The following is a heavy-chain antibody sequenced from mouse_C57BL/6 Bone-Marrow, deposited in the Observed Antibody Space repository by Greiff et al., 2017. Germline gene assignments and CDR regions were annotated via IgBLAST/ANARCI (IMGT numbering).Heavy chain of an antibody. CDR2: IHPNSGST. D-gene: IGHD1-1*01. CDR3: ARYGNLDY. V-gene: IGHV1-64*01. J-gene: IGHJ2*01. Sequence: QVQLQQPGAELVKPGASVKLSCKASGYTFTGYWMHWVKPRPGQGLEWIGMIHPNSGSTNYNEKFKSKATLTVDKSSSTSYMQRSSLTSEDAAVYYCARYGNLDYWGQGTTLTVSS. CDR1: GYTFTGYW.